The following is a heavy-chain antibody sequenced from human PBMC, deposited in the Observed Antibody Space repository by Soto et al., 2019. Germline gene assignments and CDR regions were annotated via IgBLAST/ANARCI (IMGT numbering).Heavy chain of an antibody. CDR3: ASIAARYYYYYMDV. Sequence: ASVKVSCKVSGYTLTELSMHWVRQAPGKGLEWMGGFDPEDGETIYAQKFQGRVTMTEDTSTDTAYMELRSLRSDDTAVYYCASIAARYYYYYMDVWGKGTTVTVSS. CDR2: FDPEDGET. J-gene: IGHJ6*03. V-gene: IGHV1-24*01. D-gene: IGHD6-6*01. CDR1: GYTLTELS.